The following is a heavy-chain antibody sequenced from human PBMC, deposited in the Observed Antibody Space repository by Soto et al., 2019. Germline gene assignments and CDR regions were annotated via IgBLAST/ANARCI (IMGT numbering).Heavy chain of an antibody. J-gene: IGHJ6*03. Sequence: GESLKISCKGSGYSFTSYWIGWVRQMPGKGLEWMGIIYPGDSDTRYSPSFQGQVTISADKSISTAYLQWSSLKASDTAMYYCARSSFVVVPAAPPTRYYYYYYMDVWGKGTTVTVSS. CDR1: GYSFTSYW. V-gene: IGHV5-51*01. CDR3: ARSSFVVVPAAPPTRYYYYYYMDV. CDR2: IYPGDSDT. D-gene: IGHD2-2*01.